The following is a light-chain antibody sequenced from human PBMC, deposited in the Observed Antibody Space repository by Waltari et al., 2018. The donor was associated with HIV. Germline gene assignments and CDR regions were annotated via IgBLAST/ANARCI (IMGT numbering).Light chain of an antibody. CDR2: DVR. Sequence: QSALTQPASVSGSPGQSITISCTGTSSEVGGYNYVSWYQQHPVIAPTLMIYDVRKWPSGVSNRFSGSKSGNTASLTIPGLQAEHEADYYCSSYTSSSTLWVFGGGTKLPFL. CDR3: SSYTSSSTLWV. V-gene: IGLV2-14*01. CDR1: SSEVGGYNY. J-gene: IGLJ3*02.